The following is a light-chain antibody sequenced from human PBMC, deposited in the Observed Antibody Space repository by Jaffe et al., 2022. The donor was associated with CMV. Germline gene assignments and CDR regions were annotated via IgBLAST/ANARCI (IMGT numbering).Light chain of an antibody. CDR2: GAS. CDR1: QSISSA. CDR3: QQYGSSPPYT. V-gene: IGKV3-20*01. Sequence: EIVLTQSPGTLSLSPGERATLSCRASQSISSALAWYQQKPGQAPRFLIYGASSRATGIPDRFTGSGSGTDFTLTISRLEPEDFAVYYCQQYGSSPPYTFGQGTKLEIK. J-gene: IGKJ2*01.